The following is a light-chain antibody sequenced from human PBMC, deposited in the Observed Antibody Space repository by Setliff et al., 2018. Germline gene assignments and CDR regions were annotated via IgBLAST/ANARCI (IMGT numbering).Light chain of an antibody. CDR1: SSDVGSYDF. CDR3: VAYTSSSTYV. J-gene: IGLJ1*01. Sequence: QSALTQPASVSGSPGQSITISCSGTSSDVGSYDFVSWYQQHPGKAPKLIIHDVTNRPSGVSNRFSGSKAGNTASLTISGLQAEDEAEYYCVAYTSSSTYVFGRGTKVTVL. V-gene: IGLV2-14*03. CDR2: DVT.